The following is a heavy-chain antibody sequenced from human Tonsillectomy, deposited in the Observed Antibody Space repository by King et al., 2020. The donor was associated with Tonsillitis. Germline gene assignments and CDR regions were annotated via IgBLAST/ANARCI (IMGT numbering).Heavy chain of an antibody. CDR1: GGSISRGGFY. CDR3: AGSYGSGTYYMDY. V-gene: IGHV4-31*03. Sequence: QLQEAGPGLVKPSQTLFLTCTVSGGSISRGGFYWSWIRQHPGKGLEWTGSIIYSGSTYSHPSLKSRVTISVDTSKNQISLKLSPVTAAGTAGYYCAGSYGSGTYYMDYGRQGTLVTVSS. J-gene: IGHJ4*02. CDR2: IIYSGST. D-gene: IGHD3-10*01.